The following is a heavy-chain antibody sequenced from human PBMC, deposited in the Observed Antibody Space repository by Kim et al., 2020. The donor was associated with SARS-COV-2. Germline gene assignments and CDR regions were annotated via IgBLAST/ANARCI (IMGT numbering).Heavy chain of an antibody. Sequence: GGSLRLSCAASGFTFTNYPMSWARQAPGKGLEWLSTITVSGGTFYSDSVRGRFTISRDNSRNTVSLEMNSLRVDDTAVYFCAKAGSYHTAYLDYWGQGTLVTVSS. CDR1: GFTFTNYP. CDR2: ITVSGGT. D-gene: IGHD3-10*01. J-gene: IGHJ4*02. CDR3: AKAGSYHTAYLDY. V-gene: IGHV3-23*01.